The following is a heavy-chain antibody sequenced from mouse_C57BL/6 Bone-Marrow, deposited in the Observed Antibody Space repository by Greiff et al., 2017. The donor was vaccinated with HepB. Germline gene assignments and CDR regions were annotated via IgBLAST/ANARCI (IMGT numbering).Heavy chain of an antibody. CDR1: GFSLNSYA. J-gene: IGHJ2*01. D-gene: IGHD2-2*01. CDR2: IWTGGGT. CDR3: ATNWGVTTANYFDY. V-gene: IGHV2-9-1*01. Sequence: QVQLQQSGPGLVAPSQSLSITCTVSGFSLNSYAISWVRQPPGKGLEWLGVIWTGGGTNYNSALKSRLSISKDNSKSQVFLKMNSLQTDDTARYYCATNWGVTTANYFDYWGQGTTLSVSS.